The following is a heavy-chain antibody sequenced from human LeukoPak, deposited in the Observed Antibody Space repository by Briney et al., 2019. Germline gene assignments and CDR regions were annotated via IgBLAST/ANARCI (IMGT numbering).Heavy chain of an antibody. V-gene: IGHV1-18*01. CDR2: ISAYNGNT. Sequence: ASVKVSCKASGYTFNNYFISWVRQAPGQGLEWMGWISAYNGNTNYAQKLQGRVTMTTDTSTSTAYMELRSLRSDDTAVYYCARVDYAAAFDYWGQGTLVTVSS. CDR3: ARVDYAAAFDY. J-gene: IGHJ4*02. D-gene: IGHD4-17*01. CDR1: GYTFNNYF.